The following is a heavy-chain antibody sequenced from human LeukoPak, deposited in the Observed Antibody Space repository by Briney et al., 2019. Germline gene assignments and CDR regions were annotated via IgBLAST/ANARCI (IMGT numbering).Heavy chain of an antibody. CDR1: GYTFTSYD. D-gene: IGHD4-17*01. J-gene: IGHJ4*02. Sequence: GASVKVSCKASGYTFTSYDINWVQQATGQGLEWMGWMNPNSGDTGYAQKFQGRVTITRNTSISTAYMELSSLRSEDTAVYYCAREEDYGDYLDYWGQGTLVTVSS. CDR2: MNPNSGDT. V-gene: IGHV1-8*03. CDR3: AREEDYGDYLDY.